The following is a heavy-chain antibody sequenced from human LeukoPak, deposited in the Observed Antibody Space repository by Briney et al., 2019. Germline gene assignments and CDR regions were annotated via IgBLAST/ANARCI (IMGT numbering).Heavy chain of an antibody. CDR3: AKDNYDILTGPFDY. CDR1: GFTFDDYA. J-gene: IGHJ4*02. D-gene: IGHD3-9*01. V-gene: IGHV3-43*02. Sequence: GGSLRLSCAASGFTFDDYAMHWVRQAPGKGLEWVSLISGDGGSTYYADSVKGRFTISRDNSKNSLYLQVNSLRTEDTALYYCAKDNYDILTGPFDYWGQGTLVTVSS. CDR2: ISGDGGST.